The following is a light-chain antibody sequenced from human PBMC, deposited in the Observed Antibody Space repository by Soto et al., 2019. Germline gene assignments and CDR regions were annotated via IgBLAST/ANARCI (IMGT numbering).Light chain of an antibody. V-gene: IGKV2-30*02. CDR1: QSLVHSDGIAY. J-gene: IGKJ5*01. Sequence: VNIGQPASMSCSSNQSLVHSDGIAYFSWFQQRPGRSPRRLIYKVSNRDSGVPARFSGSGSGTDFALKISRVEAEDVGVYNCMQGTQWPITFGQGTRLENK. CDR2: KVS. CDR3: MQGTQWPIT.